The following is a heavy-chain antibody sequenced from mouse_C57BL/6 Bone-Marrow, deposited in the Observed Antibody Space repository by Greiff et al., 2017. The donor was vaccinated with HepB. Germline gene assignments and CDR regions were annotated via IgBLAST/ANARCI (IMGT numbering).Heavy chain of an antibody. CDR1: GFTFSDYY. J-gene: IGHJ2*01. V-gene: IGHV5-16*01. D-gene: IGHD2-4*01. CDR3: ARENYADYFDY. CDR2: INYDGSST. Sequence: DVHLVESEGGLVQPGSSMKLSCTASGFTFSDYYMAWVRQVPEKGLEWVANINYDGSSTYYLDSLKSRFIISRDNAKNILYLQMSSLKSEDTATYYCARENYADYFDYWGQGTTLTVSS.